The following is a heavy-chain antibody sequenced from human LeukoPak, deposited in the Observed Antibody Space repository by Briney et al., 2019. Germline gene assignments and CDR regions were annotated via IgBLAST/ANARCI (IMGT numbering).Heavy chain of an antibody. Sequence: ASVKVSCKASGYTFTSYGISWVRQAPGQGLEWMGWISAYNGNTNYAQKLQGRVTMTTDTSTSTAYMELRSLRSDDTAVYYCARDGSDNWNDSDWYFDLWGRGTLVTVSS. CDR1: GYTFTSYG. V-gene: IGHV1-18*04. J-gene: IGHJ2*01. CDR2: ISAYNGNT. CDR3: ARDGSDNWNDSDWYFDL. D-gene: IGHD1-1*01.